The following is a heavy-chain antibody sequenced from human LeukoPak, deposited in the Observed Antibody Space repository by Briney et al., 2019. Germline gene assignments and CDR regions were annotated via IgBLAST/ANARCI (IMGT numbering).Heavy chain of an antibody. V-gene: IGHV1-2*02. Sequence: ASVKVSCKASGYTFTDYYLHWVRQAPGQGLEWMGWINPKSGGTNYAQRYQGRVTMTRDTSISTAYMELSRLRSDDTAVYYCARDRDSSGWATHWFDPWGQGTLVTVSS. J-gene: IGHJ5*02. CDR2: INPKSGGT. CDR3: ARDRDSSGWATHWFDP. D-gene: IGHD6-19*01. CDR1: GYTFTDYY.